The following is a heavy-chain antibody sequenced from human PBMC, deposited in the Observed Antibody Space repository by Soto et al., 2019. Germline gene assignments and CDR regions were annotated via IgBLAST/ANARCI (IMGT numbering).Heavy chain of an antibody. CDR3: ARGPRRLEWLSYPYYYYYMDV. CDR1: GYTFTSYD. CDR2: MNPNSGNT. D-gene: IGHD3-3*01. Sequence: QVQLVQSGAEVKKPGASVKVSCKASGYTFTSYDINWVRQATRQGLEWMGWMNPNSGNTGYAQKFQGRVTMTRNTSISTAYMELSSLRSEDTAVYYCARGPRRLEWLSYPYYYYYMDVWGKGTTVTVSS. J-gene: IGHJ6*03. V-gene: IGHV1-8*01.